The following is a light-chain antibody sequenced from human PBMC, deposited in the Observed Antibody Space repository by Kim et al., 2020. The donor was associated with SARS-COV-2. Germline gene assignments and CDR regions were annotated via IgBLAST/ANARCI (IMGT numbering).Light chain of an antibody. J-gene: IGKJ4*01. CDR3: QQYGASPPIS. CDR2: AAV. V-gene: IGKV3-20*01. Sequence: SPCERATLSCRASQTVIHNFLAWYKQKPGQAPRLLIYAAVNRATGIPDRFTGGGADTDFTLTITRLEPDDYAVYYCQQYGASPPISFGGGTKLEI. CDR1: QTVIHNF.